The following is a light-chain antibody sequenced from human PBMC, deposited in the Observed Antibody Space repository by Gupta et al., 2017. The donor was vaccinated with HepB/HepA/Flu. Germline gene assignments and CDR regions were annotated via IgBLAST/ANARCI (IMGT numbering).Light chain of an antibody. CDR2: SDV. CDR3: AAWDSSMSGWV. V-gene: IGLV1-44*01. CDR1: RSNIGSEN. J-gene: IGLJ3*02. Sequence: QSVLTQPPSASGAPGQRVTISCSGSRSNIGSENVHWYQQVPGTAPKLLNYSDVQRHSGVPGRFSGSKSGTSASLTTSGLQAEEEADYYCAAWDSSMSGWVFGGGTKLTVL.